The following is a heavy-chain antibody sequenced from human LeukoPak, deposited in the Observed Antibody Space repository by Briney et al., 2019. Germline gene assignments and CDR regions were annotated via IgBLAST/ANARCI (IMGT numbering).Heavy chain of an antibody. J-gene: IGHJ4*02. CDR2: ISGSGGST. D-gene: IGHD3-10*01. V-gene: IGHV3-23*01. CDR1: GFTFSSYA. Sequence: GGSLRLSCAASGFTFSSYAMSWVRQAPGKGLEWVSAISGSGGSTYYADSVKGRFTISRDNSKNTLYLQMNSLRAEDTAVYYCAKEAMVRGVIITSSPLPFDYWGQGTLVTVSS. CDR3: AKEAMVRGVIITSSPLPFDY.